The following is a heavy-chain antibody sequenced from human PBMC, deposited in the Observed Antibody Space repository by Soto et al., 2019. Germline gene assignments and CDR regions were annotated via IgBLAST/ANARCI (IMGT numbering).Heavy chain of an antibody. CDR3: AYLTYDYGDHDAFDI. Sequence: QLQLQESGPGLVKPSETLSLTCTVSGGSISSSSYYWGWIRQPPGKGLEWIGSIYYSGSTYYNPSLKRRVTISVDTSKNQFSLKLSSVTAADTAVYYCAYLTYDYGDHDAFDIWGQGTMVTVSS. J-gene: IGHJ3*02. CDR2: IYYSGST. D-gene: IGHD4-17*01. CDR1: GGSISSSSYY. V-gene: IGHV4-39*01.